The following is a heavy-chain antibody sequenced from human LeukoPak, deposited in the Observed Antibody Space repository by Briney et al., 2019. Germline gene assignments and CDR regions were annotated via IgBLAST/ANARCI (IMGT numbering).Heavy chain of an antibody. D-gene: IGHD6-13*01. CDR2: IYYSGST. CDR1: GGSISSYY. Sequence: SETLSLTCTVSGGSISSYYWSWIRQPPGKGLEWIGYIYYSGSTNYNPSLKSRVTISVDTSKNQFSLKLSSVTAADTAVYYCATGRWGSSWYRGFDPWGQGTLDTVSS. CDR3: ATGRWGSSWYRGFDP. V-gene: IGHV4-59*08. J-gene: IGHJ5*02.